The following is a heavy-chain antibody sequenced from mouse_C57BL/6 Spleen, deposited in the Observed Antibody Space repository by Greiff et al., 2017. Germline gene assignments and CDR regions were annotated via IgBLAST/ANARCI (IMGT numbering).Heavy chain of an antibody. D-gene: IGHD2-4*01. Sequence: EVKVEESGPGLVKPSQSLSLTCSVTGYSITSGYYWNWIRQFPGNKLEWMGYISYDGSNNYNPSLKNRISITRDTSKNQFFLKLNSVTTEDTATYYCARGDYDGEGAMDYWGQGTSVTVSS. J-gene: IGHJ4*01. CDR3: ARGDYDGEGAMDY. V-gene: IGHV3-6*01. CDR1: GYSITSGYY. CDR2: ISYDGSN.